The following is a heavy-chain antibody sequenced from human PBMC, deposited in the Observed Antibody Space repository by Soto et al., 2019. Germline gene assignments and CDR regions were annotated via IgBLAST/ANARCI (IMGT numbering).Heavy chain of an antibody. CDR3: ARGRHIYYYGMDV. J-gene: IGHJ6*02. V-gene: IGHV4-59*01. D-gene: IGHD2-21*01. CDR1: GGSISSYY. Sequence: SETLSLTCTVSGGSISSYYWSWIRQPPGKGLEWIGYIYYSGSTNYNPSLKSRVTISVDTSKNQFSLKLSSVTAADTAVYYCARGRHIYYYGMDVWGQGTTVTVSS. CDR2: IYYSGST.